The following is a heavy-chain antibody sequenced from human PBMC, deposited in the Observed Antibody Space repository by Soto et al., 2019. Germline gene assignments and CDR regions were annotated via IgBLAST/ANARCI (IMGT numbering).Heavy chain of an antibody. J-gene: IGHJ6*02. CDR1: GYTFTGYY. Sequence: SVKVSCKASGYTFTGYYMHWVRQAPGQGLEWMGWINPNSGGTNYAQKFQGWVTMTRDTSISTAYMELSRLRSDDTAVYYCARDSPNYDFWSGHGPLHYYGMDVWGQGTTVTVSS. CDR3: ARDSPNYDFWSGHGPLHYYGMDV. CDR2: INPNSGGT. D-gene: IGHD3-3*01. V-gene: IGHV1-2*04.